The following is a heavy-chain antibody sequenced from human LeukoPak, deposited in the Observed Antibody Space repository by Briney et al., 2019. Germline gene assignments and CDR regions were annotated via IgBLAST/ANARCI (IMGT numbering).Heavy chain of an antibody. J-gene: IGHJ4*02. D-gene: IGHD5-18*01. CDR2: IGSSGSSI. V-gene: IGHV3-11*04. CDR1: GFTFSDYY. CDR3: ARGANVDTTMVTGDY. Sequence: PGGSLRLSCAASGFTFSDYYMSWIRQAPGKGLEWVSYIGSSGSSIYYADSVKGRFTISRDNAKKSVYLQMDSLRAEDTAVYYCARGANVDTTMVTGDYWGQGTLVTVSS.